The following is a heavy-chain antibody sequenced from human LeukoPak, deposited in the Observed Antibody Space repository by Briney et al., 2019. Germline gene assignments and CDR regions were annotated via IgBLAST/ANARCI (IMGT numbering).Heavy chain of an antibody. CDR2: INPHSGGT. CDR1: GYTFTEYY. D-gene: IGHD1-26*01. CDR3: ARESGGSYRLDY. V-gene: IGHV1-2*02. Sequence: GASVKVSCKASGYTFTEYYMHWVRQAPGQGLEWMGWINPHSGGTNYAQKFQGRVTMTRDTSISTAYMELSRLRSDDTAVYYCARESGGSYRLDYWGQGTLVTVSS. J-gene: IGHJ4*02.